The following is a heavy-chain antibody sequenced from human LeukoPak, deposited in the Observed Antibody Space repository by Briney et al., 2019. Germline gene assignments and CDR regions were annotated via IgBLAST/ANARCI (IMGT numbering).Heavy chain of an antibody. V-gene: IGHV3-23*01. CDR1: GFTFSNYA. CDR2: ISGSSGLT. CDR3: ARRGESTSYGDYKFDY. D-gene: IGHD4-17*01. Sequence: PGGSLRLSCAASGFTFSNYAMSWVRQAPGRGLEWVSAISGSSGLTYYADSVKGRFTISRDNFENTLFLQMNSLGAEDTAVYYCARRGESTSYGDYKFDYWGQGTLVTVSS. J-gene: IGHJ4*02.